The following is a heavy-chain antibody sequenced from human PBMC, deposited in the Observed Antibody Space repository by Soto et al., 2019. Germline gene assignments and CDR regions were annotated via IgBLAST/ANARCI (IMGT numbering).Heavy chain of an antibody. CDR2: IHYSVST. J-gene: IGHJ4*02. CDR1: GGSVGSTSYY. Sequence: SETLSLTCTVSGGSVGSTSYYCTWILHPPGKGLEWIGYIHYSVSTNYNPSLQSRVTISVDTSKNHFSLELTSVTAADTAVYYCARAWQHLYFAYWGQGAMVTVSS. CDR3: ARAWQHLYFAY. V-gene: IGHV4-61*01. D-gene: IGHD6-13*01.